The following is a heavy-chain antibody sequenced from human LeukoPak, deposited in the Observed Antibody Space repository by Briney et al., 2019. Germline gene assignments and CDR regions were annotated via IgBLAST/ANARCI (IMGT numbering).Heavy chain of an antibody. D-gene: IGHD1-26*01. V-gene: IGHV3-23*01. CDR1: GFTFSTYA. Sequence: GGSLRLSCAASGFTFSTYAMNWVRQAPGKGLEWVSGISSSGASTYYADSVKGRFTISRDNAKNTLYLQMNSLRAEDTAVYYCARRSSGSPPYYFGYWGQGTLVTVSS. CDR2: ISSSGAST. CDR3: ARRSSGSPPYYFGY. J-gene: IGHJ4*02.